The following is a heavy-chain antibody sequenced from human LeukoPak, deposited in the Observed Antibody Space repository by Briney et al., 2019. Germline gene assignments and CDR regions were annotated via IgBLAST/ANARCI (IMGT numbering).Heavy chain of an antibody. CDR3: ARTVGATGAFDI. J-gene: IGHJ3*02. D-gene: IGHD1-26*01. Sequence: GASVTVSCTASGYTFINYGLTWVRQAPGQGFEWMGWISAYTGSTNYAQKLQGRVTMPTDPSTSTAYMELRSLRSDDTAVYYCARTVGATGAFDIWGQGTMVIVSS. V-gene: IGHV1-18*01. CDR2: ISAYTGST. CDR1: GYTFINYG.